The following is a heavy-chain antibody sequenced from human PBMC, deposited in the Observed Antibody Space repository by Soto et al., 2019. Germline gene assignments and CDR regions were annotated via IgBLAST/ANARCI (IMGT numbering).Heavy chain of an antibody. J-gene: IGHJ4*02. CDR1: GFTFSSYA. V-gene: IGHV3-23*01. Sequence: GGSLRLSCAASGFTFSSYAMSWVRQAPGKGLEWVSAISGSGGSTYYADSVKGRFTISRDNSKNTLYLQMNSLRAEDTAVYYCARTGYYYDSSGGFDYWGQGTLVTVSS. CDR3: ARTGYYYDSSGGFDY. CDR2: ISGSGGST. D-gene: IGHD3-22*01.